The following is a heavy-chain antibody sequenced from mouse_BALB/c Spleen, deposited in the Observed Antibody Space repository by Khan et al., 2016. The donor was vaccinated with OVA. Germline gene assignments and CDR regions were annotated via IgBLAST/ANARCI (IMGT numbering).Heavy chain of an antibody. D-gene: IGHD2-14*01. CDR2: IYPYNDDT. CDR1: GYTFTSYV. Sequence: VQLQQSGPELVKPGASVKMSCKASGYTFTSYVMHWVRQKPGQGLEWIGYIYPYNDDTKFNEKFKGKATLTSDKSSSTACMELSSLTSEDSAVYYCARNYRYDVYFDYWGQGTTLTVSS. J-gene: IGHJ2*01. CDR3: ARNYRYDVYFDY. V-gene: IGHV1S136*01.